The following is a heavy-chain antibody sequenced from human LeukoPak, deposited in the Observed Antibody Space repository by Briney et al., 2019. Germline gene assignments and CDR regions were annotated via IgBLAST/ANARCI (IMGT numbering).Heavy chain of an antibody. V-gene: IGHV3-53*01. CDR1: GFTVSSNY. D-gene: IGHD4-17*01. J-gene: IGHJ4*02. CDR3: GREPAYGAPDY. CDR2: TYSGGST. Sequence: GGSLRLSCAASGFTVSSNYMSWVRQAPGKGLEWVSVTYSGGSTYYADSVKGRFTISRDNSKNTLYLQMNSLRAEDTAVYYCGREPAYGAPDYGGQEPLVPVS.